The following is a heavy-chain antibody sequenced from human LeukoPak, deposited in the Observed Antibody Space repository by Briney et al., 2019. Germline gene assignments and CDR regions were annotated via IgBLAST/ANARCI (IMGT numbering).Heavy chain of an antibody. CDR2: ISGSGGST. CDR3: AKLPYYYDSSGYFDY. V-gene: IGHV3-23*01. CDR1: GFAFSSYA. J-gene: IGHJ4*02. D-gene: IGHD3-22*01. Sequence: GGSLRLSCAASGFAFSSYAMSWVRQAPGKGLEWVSAISGSGGSTYYADSVKGRFTIPRDNSKNTLYLQMNSLRAEDTAVYYCAKLPYYYDSSGYFDYWGQGTLVTVSS.